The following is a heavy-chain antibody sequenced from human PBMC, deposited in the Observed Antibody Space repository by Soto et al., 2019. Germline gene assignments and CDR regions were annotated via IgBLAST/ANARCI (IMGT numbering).Heavy chain of an antibody. CDR3: ATAFALAGDAFDI. D-gene: IGHD7-27*01. J-gene: IGHJ3*02. V-gene: IGHV3-43*02. CDR2: ISGDGGST. Sequence: GGSLRLSCAASGFTFDDYAMHWVRQAPGKGLEWVSLISGDGGSTYYADSVKGRFTISRDNSKNSLYLQMNSLRTEDTALYYCATAFALAGDAFDIWGQGTMVTVSS. CDR1: GFTFDDYA.